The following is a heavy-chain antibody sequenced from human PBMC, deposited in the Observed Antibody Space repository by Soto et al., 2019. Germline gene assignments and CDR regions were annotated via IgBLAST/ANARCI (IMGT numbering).Heavy chain of an antibody. V-gene: IGHV1-18*01. CDR3: ARDRGGYDYDY. CDR2: ISAYNGNT. D-gene: IGHD5-12*01. J-gene: IGHJ4*02. Sequence: ASVKVSCKASGYIFSSYGINWVRQAPGQGLEWMGWISAYNGNTNYAQKLQGRVTMTTDTSTSTAYMELRSLRSDDTAVYYCARDRGGYDYDYWGQGTLVTVSS. CDR1: GYIFSSYG.